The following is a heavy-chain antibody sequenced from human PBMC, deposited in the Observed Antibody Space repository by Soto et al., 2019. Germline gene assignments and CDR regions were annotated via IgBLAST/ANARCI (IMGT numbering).Heavy chain of an antibody. CDR1: GGTFSSYT. V-gene: IGHV1-69*08. CDR2: IIPILGIA. CDR3: AREKLGGYCTNGVCYG. J-gene: IGHJ4*02. Sequence: QVQLVQSGAEVKKPGSSVKVSCKASGGTFSSYTISWVRQAPGQGLEWMGRIIPILGIANYAQKFQGRVTITADKSTSTAYMELSSLRSEDTAVYYCAREKLGGYCTNGVCYGWGQGTLVTVSS. D-gene: IGHD2-8*01.